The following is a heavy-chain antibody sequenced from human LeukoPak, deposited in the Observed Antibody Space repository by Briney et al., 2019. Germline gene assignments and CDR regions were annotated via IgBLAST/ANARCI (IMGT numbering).Heavy chain of an antibody. CDR1: GGSISNHY. CDR2: IFSSGST. V-gene: IGHV4-59*11. J-gene: IGHJ3*01. Sequence: SETLSLTCTVSGGSISNHYWTWLRQPPGKGLEWIGYIFSSGSTTHNPSLKSRLTISVDTSKNQFSLKLSSVTAADTAVYFCARWPMTDLTFDVWGQGTMVTVSS. D-gene: IGHD2-21*02. CDR3: ARWPMTDLTFDV.